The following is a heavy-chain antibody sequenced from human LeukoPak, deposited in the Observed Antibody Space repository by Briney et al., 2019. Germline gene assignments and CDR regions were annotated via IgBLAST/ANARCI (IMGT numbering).Heavy chain of an antibody. Sequence: GGSLRLSCAASGFTFSDYYMSWIRQAPGKGLEWASYITSGSTISYADSVKGRFTISRDNAKNSLYLQMNSLRPEDTALYYCSTGPRSLPYWGPGTLVTVSS. J-gene: IGHJ4*01. D-gene: IGHD4-23*01. CDR1: GFTFSDYY. CDR3: STGPRSLPY. V-gene: IGHV3-11*01. CDR2: ITSGSTI.